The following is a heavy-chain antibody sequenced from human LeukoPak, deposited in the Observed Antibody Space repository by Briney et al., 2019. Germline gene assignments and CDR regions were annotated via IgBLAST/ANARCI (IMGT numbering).Heavy chain of an antibody. V-gene: IGHV4-34*01. D-gene: IGHD2-2*01. CDR3: ARGRCSSTSCLFWSPLVNWFDP. J-gene: IGHJ5*02. Sequence: PSETLSLTCAVYGGSFSGYYWSWIRQPPGKGLEWIGEINHSGSTNYNPSLKSRVTISVDTSKNQFSLKLSSVTAADTAVYYCARGRCSSTSCLFWSPLVNWFDPWGQGTLVTVSS. CDR2: INHSGST. CDR1: GGSFSGYY.